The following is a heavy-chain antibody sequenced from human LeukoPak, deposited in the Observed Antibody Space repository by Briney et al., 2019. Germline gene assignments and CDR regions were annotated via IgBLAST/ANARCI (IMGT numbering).Heavy chain of an antibody. CDR2: IGTAGDT. J-gene: IGHJ3*02. CDR3: AKGVMSYSSSWYYAFDI. CDR1: GFTFSSYD. V-gene: IGHV3-13*01. D-gene: IGHD6-13*01. Sequence: GGSLRLSCAASGFTFSSYDMHWVRQATGKGLEWVSAIGTAGDTYYPGSVKGRFTISRDNSKNTLYLQMNSLRAEDTAVYYCAKGVMSYSSSWYYAFDIWGQGTMVTVSS.